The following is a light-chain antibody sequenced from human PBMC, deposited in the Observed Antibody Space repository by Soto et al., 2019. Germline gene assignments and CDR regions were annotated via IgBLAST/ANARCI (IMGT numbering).Light chain of an antibody. J-gene: IGKJ1*01. CDR1: QSISSW. Sequence: DIQMTQSPSTLFATVGGRVTITCRASQSISSWLAWYQQKPGQAPKLLIYKASTLQSGVPSRFSGSGSGTEFTLAISSLQPDDSATYYCQQYNDNWTFGQGTKV. CDR3: QQYNDNWT. V-gene: IGKV1-5*03. CDR2: KAS.